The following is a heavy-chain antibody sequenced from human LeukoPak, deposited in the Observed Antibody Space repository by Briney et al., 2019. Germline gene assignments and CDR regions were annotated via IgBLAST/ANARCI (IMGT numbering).Heavy chain of an antibody. CDR1: GGSFSSYY. Sequence: SETLSLTCAVYGGSFSSYYWGWIRQPPGKGLEWIGSIYYSGSTYYNPSLKSRVTISVDTSKNQFSLKLSSVTAADTAVYYCARQGGPIDYWGQGTLVTVSS. V-gene: IGHV4-39*01. D-gene: IGHD3-16*01. J-gene: IGHJ4*02. CDR3: ARQGGPIDY. CDR2: IYYSGST.